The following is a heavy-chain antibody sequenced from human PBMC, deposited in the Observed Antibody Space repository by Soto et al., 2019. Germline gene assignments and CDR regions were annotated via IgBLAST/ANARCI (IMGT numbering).Heavy chain of an antibody. CDR1: GGSISSSSYY. Sequence: SETLSLTCTVSGGSISSSSYYWGWIRQPPGKGLEWIGSIYYSGSTYYNPSLKSRVTISVDTSKNQFSLKLSSVTAADTAVYYCARQPRHQKLFWSGYYSTPQPFYGMDVWGPGTTVTVSS. J-gene: IGHJ6*02. V-gene: IGHV4-39*01. D-gene: IGHD3-3*01. CDR2: IYYSGST. CDR3: ARQPRHQKLFWSGYYSTPQPFYGMDV.